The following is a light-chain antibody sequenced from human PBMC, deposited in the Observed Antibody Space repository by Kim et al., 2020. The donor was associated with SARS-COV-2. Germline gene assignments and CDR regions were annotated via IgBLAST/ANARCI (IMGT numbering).Light chain of an antibody. CDR1: QSVSSSY. V-gene: IGKV3-20*01. J-gene: IGKJ3*01. Sequence: SPGESATLSCRASQSVSSSYLAWYQQKPGQAPRLLIYGASSRATGIPDRFSGSGSGTDFTLTISRLEPEDFAVYYCQQYGSSPPTFGPGTKVDIK. CDR2: GAS. CDR3: QQYGSSPPT.